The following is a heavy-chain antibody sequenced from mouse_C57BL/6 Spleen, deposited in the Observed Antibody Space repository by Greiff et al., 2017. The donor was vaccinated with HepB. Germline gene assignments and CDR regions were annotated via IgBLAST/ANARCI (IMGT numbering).Heavy chain of an antibody. V-gene: IGHV5-9-1*02. CDR3: TRGDFFYAMDY. J-gene: IGHJ4*01. CDR1: GFTFSSYA. Sequence: DVQLQESGEGLVKPGGSLKLSCAASGFTFSSYAMSWVRQTPAKRLEWVAYISSGGDYIYYADTVKGRFTISRDNARNTLYLQMSSLKSEDTAMYYCTRGDFFYAMDYWGQGTSVTVSS. D-gene: IGHD3-3*01. CDR2: ISSGGDYI.